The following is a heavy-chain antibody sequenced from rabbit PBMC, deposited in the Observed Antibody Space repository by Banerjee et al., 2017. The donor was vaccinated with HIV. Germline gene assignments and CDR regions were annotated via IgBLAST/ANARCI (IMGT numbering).Heavy chain of an antibody. CDR3: ARDLGGSIHL. CDR2: INTSSGNT. J-gene: IGHJ4*01. Sequence: GFSFNNRYVMCWVRRAPGKGLEWIACINTSSGNTVYATWAKGRFTISKTSSTTVTLQMTSLTAADTATYLCARDLGGSIHLWGPGTLVTVS. V-gene: IGHV1S40*01. CDR1: GFSFNNRYV. D-gene: IGHD4-2*01.